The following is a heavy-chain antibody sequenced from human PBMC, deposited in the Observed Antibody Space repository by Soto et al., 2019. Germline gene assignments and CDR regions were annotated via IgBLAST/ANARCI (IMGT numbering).Heavy chain of an antibody. D-gene: IGHD6-13*01. CDR1: GFTFDDYA. CDR2: ISWNSGSV. V-gene: IGHV3-9*01. Sequence: GGSLRLSCAASGFTFDDYAMHWVRQAPGKGLEWVSGISWNSGSVGYADSVKGRFTISRDNAKNSPYLQMNSLRAEDTALYYCAKDMRSIAAAGYWYFDLWGRGTLVTVSS. J-gene: IGHJ2*01. CDR3: AKDMRSIAAAGYWYFDL.